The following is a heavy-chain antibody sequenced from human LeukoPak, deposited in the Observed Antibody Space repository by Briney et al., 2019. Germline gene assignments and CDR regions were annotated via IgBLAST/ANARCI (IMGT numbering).Heavy chain of an antibody. J-gene: IGHJ4*02. D-gene: IGHD3-9*01. CDR2: FDPEHGEM. CDR3: ATGGPWDLLKY. V-gene: IGHV1-24*01. Sequence: ASVKVSCKVSGDTLTELSTHWVRQAPGKGLEWMGGFDPEHGEMIYAQKLQGRVTMTEDRSTDTAYMELSSLRSEDTAVYYCATGGPWDLLKYWGQGTLVTVSS. CDR1: GDTLTELS.